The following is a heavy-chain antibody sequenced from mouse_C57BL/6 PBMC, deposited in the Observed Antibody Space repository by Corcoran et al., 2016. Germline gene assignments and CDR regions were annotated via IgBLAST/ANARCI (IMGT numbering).Heavy chain of an antibody. J-gene: IGHJ2*01. CDR1: GYTFTDYY. V-gene: IGHV1-26*01. CDR3: ARRDSGGY. CDR2: INPNNGGT. Sequence: EVQLQQSGPELVKPGASVKISCKASGYTFTDYYMNWVKQSHGKSLEWIGDINPNNGGTSYNQKFKGKATLTVDKSSSTAYMELRSLTSEDSAVYYGARRDSGGYWGQGTTLTVSS. D-gene: IGHD3-3*01.